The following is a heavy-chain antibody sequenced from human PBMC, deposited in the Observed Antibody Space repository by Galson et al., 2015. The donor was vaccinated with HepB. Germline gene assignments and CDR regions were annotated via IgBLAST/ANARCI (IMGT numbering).Heavy chain of an antibody. CDR2: IIPFVGVT. CDR3: ARDSKGVATSH. D-gene: IGHD5-12*01. V-gene: IGHV1-69*04. Sequence: SVKVSCKASGGTFSNYAVNWVRQAPGQGLEWMGRIIPFVGVTNYAQKFQGRVTFSADTSTSTAYMELSTLRSEDTAVYFCARDSKGVATSHWGQGTLVTVSS. CDR1: GGTFSNYA. J-gene: IGHJ4*02.